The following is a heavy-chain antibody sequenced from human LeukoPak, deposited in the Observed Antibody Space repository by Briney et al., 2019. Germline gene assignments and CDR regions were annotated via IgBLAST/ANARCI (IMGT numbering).Heavy chain of an antibody. CDR2: INPSGGST. J-gene: IGHJ3*02. D-gene: IGHD3-22*01. CDR3: ARASMIVVVIKTHAFDI. Sequence: ASVKVSCKASGYTFTGYYMHWVRQAPGQGLEWMGIINPSGGSTSYAQKFQGRVTMTRDMSTSTVYMELSSLRSEDTAVYYCARASMIVVVIKTHAFDIWGQGTMVTVSS. V-gene: IGHV1-46*01. CDR1: GYTFTGYY.